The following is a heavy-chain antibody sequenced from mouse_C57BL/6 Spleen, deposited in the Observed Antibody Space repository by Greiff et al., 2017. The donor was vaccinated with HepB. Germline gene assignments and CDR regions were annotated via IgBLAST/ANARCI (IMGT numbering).Heavy chain of an antibody. J-gene: IGHJ1*03. CDR3: ARLYYDYDEGYFDV. CDR1: GFTFSSYG. CDR2: ISSGGSYT. Sequence: EVQGVESGGDLVKPGGSLKLSCAASGFTFSSYGMSWVRQTPDKRLEWVATISSGGSYTYYPDSVKGRFPISRDNAKNTLYLQMSSLKSEDTAMYYCARLYYDYDEGYFDVWGTGTTVTVSS. V-gene: IGHV5-6*01. D-gene: IGHD2-4*01.